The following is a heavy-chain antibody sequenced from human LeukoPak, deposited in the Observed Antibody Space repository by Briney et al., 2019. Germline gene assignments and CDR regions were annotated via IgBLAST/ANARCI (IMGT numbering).Heavy chain of an antibody. Sequence: SETLSLTCAVYGGSFSGYYWSWIRQPPGKGPEWIGEINHSGSTNYNPSLKSRVTISVDTSKNQFSLKLSSVTAADTAVYYCARGVGEYCSSTSCYGAEYFQHWGQGTLVTVSS. CDR1: GGSFSGYY. CDR2: INHSGST. CDR3: ARGVGEYCSSTSCYGAEYFQH. D-gene: IGHD2-2*01. J-gene: IGHJ1*01. V-gene: IGHV4-34*01.